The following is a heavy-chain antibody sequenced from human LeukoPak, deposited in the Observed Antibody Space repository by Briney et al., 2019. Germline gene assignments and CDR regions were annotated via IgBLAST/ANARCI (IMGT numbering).Heavy chain of an antibody. J-gene: IGHJ6*02. CDR3: ARDPRRAYSSSWYAREGPQNSLYGMDV. V-gene: IGHV1-18*01. Sequence: GASVKVSCKASGYTFTSYGISWVRQAPGQGLEWMGWISAYNGNTNYAQKLQGRVTMTTDTSTSTAYMELRSLRSDDTAVYYCARDPRRAYSSSWYAREGPQNSLYGMDVWGQGTTVTVSS. D-gene: IGHD6-13*01. CDR2: ISAYNGNT. CDR1: GYTFTSYG.